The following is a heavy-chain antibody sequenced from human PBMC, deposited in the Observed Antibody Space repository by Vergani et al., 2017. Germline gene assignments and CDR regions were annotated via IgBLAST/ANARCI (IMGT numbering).Heavy chain of an antibody. J-gene: IGHJ5*02. Sequence: QVQLVQSGAEVKKPGASVKFSCKASGYTFTGYYMHWVRQAPGQGLEWMGWINPNSGGTNYALKFQGRVTMTRDTSISTAYMELSRLRSDDTAVYYCARGKQQLNWFDPWGQGTLVTVSS. CDR3: ARGKQQLNWFDP. D-gene: IGHD6-13*01. CDR2: INPNSGGT. CDR1: GYTFTGYY. V-gene: IGHV1-2*02.